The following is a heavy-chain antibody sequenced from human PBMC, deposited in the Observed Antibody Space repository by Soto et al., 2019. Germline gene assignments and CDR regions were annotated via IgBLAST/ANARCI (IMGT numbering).Heavy chain of an antibody. CDR2: IFSSGTT. J-gene: IGHJ6*02. V-gene: IGHV4-30-4*02. CDR1: GDSIGSVNKY. CDR3: ARVPSPFDFYYAMDV. Sequence: SETLSLTCTVSGDSIGSVNKYWSWIRQAPGKGLEWIGYIFSSGTTYYTPSLKSRLTVSLDTSQNQFSLKLNSVTAADTAADFCARVPSPFDFYYAMDVWGQGTTVTVSS. D-gene: IGHD3-16*01.